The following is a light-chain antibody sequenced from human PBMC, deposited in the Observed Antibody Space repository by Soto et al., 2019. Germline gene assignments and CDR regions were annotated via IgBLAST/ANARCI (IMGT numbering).Light chain of an antibody. CDR2: ANN. Sequence: QSVLTQPPSASGTPGQRVTISCSGSSSNIGSKTVDWYQQVPGTAPKLLIYANNQRPSGVPDRFSVSKSSTSASVAIGGHQSEDAADYYPAASDDSRKGWVFGGGTKLTVL. CDR3: AASDDSRKGWV. J-gene: IGLJ3*02. CDR1: SSNIGSKT. V-gene: IGLV1-44*01.